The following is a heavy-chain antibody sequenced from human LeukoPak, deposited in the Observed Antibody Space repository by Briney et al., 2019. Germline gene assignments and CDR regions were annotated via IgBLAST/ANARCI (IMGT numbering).Heavy chain of an antibody. CDR2: IKQDGSEK. CDR3: ARLSITMIVVVNFDY. J-gene: IGHJ4*02. Sequence: GGSLRLSCAASGFTFSSYWMSWVRQVPGKGLEWVANIKQDGSEKYYVDSVKGRFTISRDNAKNSLYLQMNSLRAEDTAVYYCARLSITMIVVVNFDYWGQGTLVTVSS. D-gene: IGHD3-22*01. V-gene: IGHV3-7*01. CDR1: GFTFSSYW.